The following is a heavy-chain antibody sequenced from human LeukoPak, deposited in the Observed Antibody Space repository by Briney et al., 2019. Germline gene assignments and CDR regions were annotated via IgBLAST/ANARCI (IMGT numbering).Heavy chain of an antibody. CDR1: GYTFTSYD. D-gene: IGHD3-10*01. V-gene: IGHV1-8*03. CDR2: MNPNSGNT. CDR3: ARNYYYGSGSPFGY. Sequence: ASVKVSCKASGYTFTSYDINWVRQATGQGLEWMGWMNPNSGNTGYAQKFQGRVTITRNTSISTAYMEPSSLRSEDTAVYYCARNYYYGSGSPFGYWGQGTLVTVSS. J-gene: IGHJ4*02.